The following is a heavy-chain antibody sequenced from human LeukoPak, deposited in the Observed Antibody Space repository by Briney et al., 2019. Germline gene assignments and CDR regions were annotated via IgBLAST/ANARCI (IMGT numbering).Heavy chain of an antibody. V-gene: IGHV3-23*01. J-gene: IGHJ4*02. CDR2: TSPSGGST. CDR3: VPSPESLTPPDY. Sequence: PGGSLRLSCAASGFTFSTYGMSWVRQAPGKGLEWVSATSPSGGSTYYADSVKGRFTISRDNSKNTLYLQMNSLRAEDTAVYYCVPSPESLTPPDYWGQGTLVTVSS. CDR1: GFTFSTYG. D-gene: IGHD2-15*01.